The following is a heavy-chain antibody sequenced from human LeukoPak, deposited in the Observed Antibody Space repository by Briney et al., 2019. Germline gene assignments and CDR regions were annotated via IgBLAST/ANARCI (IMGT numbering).Heavy chain of an antibody. D-gene: IGHD5-18*01. V-gene: IGHV3-30-3*01. CDR2: ISYDGSNK. CDR3: ARDLEYSYGYGQSKKAYGSSIDY. J-gene: IGHJ4*02. CDR1: GFTFSGYA. Sequence: GRSLRLSCAASGFTFSGYAMHWVRQAPGKGLEWVAVISYDGSNKYYADSVKGRFTISRDNSKNTLYLQMNSLRAEDTAVYYCARDLEYSYGYGQSKKAYGSSIDYWGQGTLVTVSS.